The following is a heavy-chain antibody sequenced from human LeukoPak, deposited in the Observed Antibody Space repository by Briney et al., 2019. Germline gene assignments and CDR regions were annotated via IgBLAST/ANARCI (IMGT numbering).Heavy chain of an antibody. CDR2: ITHSGST. D-gene: IGHD2-15*01. Sequence: SETLSLTCAVYGGSFSGKYWTWIRQPPGKGLEWIGEITHSGSTYYNPSLKSRVTISVDTSKNQFSLKLSSVTAADTAVYYCARDRRGYCSGGSCYYRGPFDYWGQGTLVTVSS. V-gene: IGHV4-34*01. CDR3: ARDRRGYCSGGSCYYRGPFDY. CDR1: GGSFSGKY. J-gene: IGHJ4*02.